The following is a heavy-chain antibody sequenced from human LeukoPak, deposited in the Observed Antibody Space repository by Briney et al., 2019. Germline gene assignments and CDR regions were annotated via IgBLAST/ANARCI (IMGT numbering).Heavy chain of an antibody. J-gene: IGHJ6*02. CDR1: GGSISTYY. CDR3: ARGGGWYLPNYGMDV. Sequence: SETLSLTCTVSGGSISTYYWTWIRQPPGKGLEWLGYIYYGGSTNYNPSLKSRVTISVDTSKNQFSLKLSSVTAADTAMYYCARGGGWYLPNYGMDVWGQGTTVTVSS. CDR2: IYYGGST. V-gene: IGHV4-59*01. D-gene: IGHD6-19*01.